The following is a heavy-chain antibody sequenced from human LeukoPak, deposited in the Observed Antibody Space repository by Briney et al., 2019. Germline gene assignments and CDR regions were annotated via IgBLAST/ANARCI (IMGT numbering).Heavy chain of an antibody. V-gene: IGHV3-30*04. CDR1: GFTFSIYA. J-gene: IGHJ3*02. CDR2: ISYDGSNK. Sequence: GGSLRLSCVASGFTFSIYAMHWVRQAPGKGLEWVAVISYDGSNKYYADSVKGRFTISRDNSKNTLYLQMNSLRAEDTAVYYCAKVGGSSENDAFDIWGQGTMVTVSS. D-gene: IGHD1-26*01. CDR3: AKVGGSSENDAFDI.